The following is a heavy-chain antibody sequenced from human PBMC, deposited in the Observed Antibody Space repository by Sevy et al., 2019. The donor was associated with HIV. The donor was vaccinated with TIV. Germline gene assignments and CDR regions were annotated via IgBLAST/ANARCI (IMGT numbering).Heavy chain of an antibody. CDR2: IYSGGST. V-gene: IGHV3-53*01. Sequence: GSLRLSCAASGFTVSSNYMSWVRQAPGKGSEWVSVIYSGGSTYHADSVKGRFTISRDISNNTLYLQMNSLRAEDTAVYYCARDTGGNRYGMDVWGQGTTVTVSS. CDR1: GFTVSSNY. CDR3: ARDTGGNRYGMDV. D-gene: IGHD2-15*01. J-gene: IGHJ6*02.